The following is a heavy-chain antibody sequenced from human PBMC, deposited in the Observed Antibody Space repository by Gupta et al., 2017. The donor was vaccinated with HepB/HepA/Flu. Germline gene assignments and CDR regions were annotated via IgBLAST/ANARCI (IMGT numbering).Heavy chain of an antibody. D-gene: IGHD2-21*02. V-gene: IGHV1-69*04. Sequence: QVQLVQSGAEVKKPGSSVKVSCKASGGTFSSYAISWVRQAPGQGLEWMGRIIPILGIANYAQKFQGRVTITADKSTSTAYMELSSLRSEDTAVYYCARDRESLAYCGGDCSDAFDIWGQGTMVTVSS. CDR1: GGTFSSYA. CDR2: IIPILGIA. CDR3: ARDRESLAYCGGDCSDAFDI. J-gene: IGHJ3*02.